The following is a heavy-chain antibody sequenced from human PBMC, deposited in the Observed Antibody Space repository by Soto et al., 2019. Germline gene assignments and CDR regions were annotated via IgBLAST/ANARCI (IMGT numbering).Heavy chain of an antibody. D-gene: IGHD3-16*01. CDR2: ISGSGGSE. CDR1: GFTFTSYA. V-gene: IGHV3-23*01. J-gene: IGHJ6*02. Sequence: GGSLRLSCAVSGFTFTSYAMTWVRQAPGKGLEWVSAISGSGGSEFYADSVKGRFTISRDNSKNTLYLQMKSLRAEDTALYYCAKGDTKMITDYYAMDVWGQGTTVTV. CDR3: AKGDTKMITDYYAMDV.